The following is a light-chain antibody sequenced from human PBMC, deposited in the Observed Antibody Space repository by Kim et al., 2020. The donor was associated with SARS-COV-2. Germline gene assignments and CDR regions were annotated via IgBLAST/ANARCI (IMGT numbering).Light chain of an antibody. CDR2: QDS. CDR1: KLGNKY. V-gene: IGLV3-1*01. CDR3: QAWDRTTVV. Sequence: SWSPGQTASITCSGDKLGNKYTCWYQQKPGQSPVLVIYQDSKRPSGIPERFSGSNSGNTATLTISGTQAMDEADYYCQAWDRTTVVFGGGTQLTVL. J-gene: IGLJ3*02.